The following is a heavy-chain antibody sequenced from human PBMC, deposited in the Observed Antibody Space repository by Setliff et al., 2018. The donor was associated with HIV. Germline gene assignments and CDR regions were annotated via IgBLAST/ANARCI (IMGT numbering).Heavy chain of an antibody. V-gene: IGHV3-11*04. J-gene: IGHJ3*01. D-gene: IGHD3-3*01. CDR1: GFTLSDYY. CDR2: ISFNSGSTI. CDR3: VRDPGGIFDAFDV. Sequence: GGSLRLSCAVSGFTLSDYYMSWIRQAPGKGLEWVSYISFNSGSTIYYADSVKGRFTISRDNAKNSLYLEMHSLTDEDTAVYYCVRDPGGIFDAFDVWGQGTMVTVSS.